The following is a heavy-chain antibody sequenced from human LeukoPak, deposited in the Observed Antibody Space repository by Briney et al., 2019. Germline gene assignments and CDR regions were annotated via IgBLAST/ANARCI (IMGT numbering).Heavy chain of an antibody. Sequence: GRSLRLSCAASGFTFSSYAMHWVRQAPGKGLEWVAVISYDGSNKYYADSVKGRFTISRDNSKNTLYLQMNSLRAEDTAVYYCARGTPSSSGWLYYGMDVWGQGTTVTVSS. J-gene: IGHJ6*02. CDR2: ISYDGSNK. V-gene: IGHV3-30-3*01. CDR1: GFTFSSYA. CDR3: ARGTPSSSGWLYYGMDV. D-gene: IGHD6-19*01.